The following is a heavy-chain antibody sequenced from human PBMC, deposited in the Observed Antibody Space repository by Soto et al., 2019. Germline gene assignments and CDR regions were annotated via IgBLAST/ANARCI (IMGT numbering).Heavy chain of an antibody. V-gene: IGHV4-59*11. J-gene: IGHJ4*02. D-gene: IGHD2-8*01. CDR3: ARYYCTTDACYYFDS. Sequence: AETLSLTCTVSGGSISGHCWSWIRQPPGKGLEWIGYIYDSGSTNYKPSLKSRVTISVDTSKNQFSLKLNSVTAADTAVYYCARYYCTTDACYYFDSWGQGTLVTVSS. CDR2: IYDSGST. CDR1: GGSISGHC.